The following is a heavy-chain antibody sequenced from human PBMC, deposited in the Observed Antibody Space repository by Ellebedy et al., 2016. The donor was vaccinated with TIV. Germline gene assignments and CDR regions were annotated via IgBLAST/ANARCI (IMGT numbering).Heavy chain of an antibody. D-gene: IGHD1-1*01. CDR1: GGTFSSYP. CDR2: IIPILGIA. V-gene: IGHV1-69*02. Sequence: AASVKVSCKASGGTFSSYPISWVRQAPGKGLEWMGRIIPILGIANYAQKFQGRVTITADKSTTIAYMDLSSLRSEDTAVYYCAAGNDGGWFDPWGQGTLVTVSS. CDR3: AAGNDGGWFDP. J-gene: IGHJ5*02.